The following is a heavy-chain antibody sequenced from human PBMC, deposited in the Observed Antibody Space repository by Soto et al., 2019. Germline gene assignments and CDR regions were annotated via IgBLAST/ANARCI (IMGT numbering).Heavy chain of an antibody. V-gene: IGHV6-1*01. CDR1: GDSVSSISAI. J-gene: IGHJ4*02. CDR3: AREKVAGSNLDY. D-gene: IGHD6-19*01. CDR2: TYYRSKWYN. Sequence: SQTLSLTCAVSGDSVSSISAIWNWIRQSPSRGLEWLGRTYYRSKWYNDYAVSVKSRISINPDTSKNQFSLQLNSVTPEDTAVYYCAREKVAGSNLDYWGQGTLVTVSS.